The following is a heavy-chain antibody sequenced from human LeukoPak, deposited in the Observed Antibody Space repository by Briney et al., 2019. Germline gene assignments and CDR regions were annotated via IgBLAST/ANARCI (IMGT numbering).Heavy chain of an antibody. CDR2: IYTSGST. CDR1: GDSMNNYY. CDR3: TRAASSGPLFTYHMDV. D-gene: IGHD3-22*01. J-gene: IGHJ6*03. V-gene: IGHV4-4*07. Sequence: SETLSLTCNVFGDSMNNYYWSWIRQPPGKGLEWIGRIYTSGSTNYNPSLRSRATISVDTSKNQFSLKLSSVTAADTAVYYCTRAASSGPLFTYHMDVWGKGTTVTVSS.